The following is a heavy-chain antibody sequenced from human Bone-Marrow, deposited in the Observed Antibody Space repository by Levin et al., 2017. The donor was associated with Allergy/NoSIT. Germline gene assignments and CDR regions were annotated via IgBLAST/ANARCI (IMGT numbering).Heavy chain of an antibody. CDR3: AKDHLVAGFYLDY. CDR2: ISPNGRTT. J-gene: IGHJ4*02. D-gene: IGHD5-12*01. CDR1: GFTFSDYY. V-gene: IGHV3-11*01. Sequence: RGESLKISCAASGFTFSDYYMTWIRQAPGKGPEWVSYISPNGRTTFYADSVKGRFTISRDNAKNSLYLQMNSLRAEDTAVYYCAKDHLVAGFYLDYWGQGTLVTVSP.